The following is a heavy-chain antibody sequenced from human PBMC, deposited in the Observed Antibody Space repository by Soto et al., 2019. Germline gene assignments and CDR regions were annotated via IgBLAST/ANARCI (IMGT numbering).Heavy chain of an antibody. CDR3: AKDGMGSGSHYNSFGY. D-gene: IGHD3-10*01. J-gene: IGHJ4*02. CDR1: GFTVGNNY. V-gene: IGHV3-53*01. Sequence: EVQLVESGGGLIQPGGSLKLSCAASGFTVGNNYMSWVRQAPGKGLEWVSLIYSTGTTKYADSVKGRFTVSRDNAKHSLYLQMNSVRAEDTAVYYCAKDGMGSGSHYNSFGYWGQGTLVTVSS. CDR2: IYSTGTT.